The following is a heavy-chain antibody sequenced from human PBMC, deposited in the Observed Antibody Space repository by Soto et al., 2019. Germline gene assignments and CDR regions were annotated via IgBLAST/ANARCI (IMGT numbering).Heavy chain of an antibody. Sequence: ESLKISCQGSGYSFTSYWIGWVRQMPGKGREWMGIIYPGDSDTRYSPSFQGQVTISADKSISTAYLQWRSLKASDPAMNYCERQHGSSGLTDTVDIGGQGAMVTVSS. D-gene: IGHD3-22*01. CDR3: ERQHGSSGLTDTVDI. V-gene: IGHV5-51*01. CDR2: IYPGDSDT. CDR1: GYSFTSYW. J-gene: IGHJ3*02.